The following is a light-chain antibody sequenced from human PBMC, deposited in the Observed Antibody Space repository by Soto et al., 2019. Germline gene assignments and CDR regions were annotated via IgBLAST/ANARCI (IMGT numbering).Light chain of an antibody. J-gene: IGKJ5*01. CDR1: QSISSW. CDR2: DAS. Sequence: DIHMTQSPSTLSASVGDIVTITCRASQSISSWLAWYQQKPGKAPKLLIYDASSLESGVPSRFSGSGSGTHFTLTISSLQPEDFATYYCQQLNGYPITFGQGTRLEIK. V-gene: IGKV1-5*01. CDR3: QQLNGYPIT.